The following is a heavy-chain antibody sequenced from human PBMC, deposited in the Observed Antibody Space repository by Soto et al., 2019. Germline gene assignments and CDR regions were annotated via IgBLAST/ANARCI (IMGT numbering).Heavy chain of an antibody. J-gene: IGHJ2*01. CDR3: ARDDGPWPGDVWYFDL. CDR1: GFTLTTST. Sequence: EVQLVEAGGDPVKPGGSLRLSCAASGFTLTTSTMNWVRQAPGKGLECVSSISGSSTHIYYIDSVKGRFTISRDNAKNSLYLQMSSLRAEDTAVYYCARDDGPWPGDVWYFDLWGRGTLVTVSS. CDR2: ISGSSTHI. D-gene: IGHD2-21*01. V-gene: IGHV3-21*01.